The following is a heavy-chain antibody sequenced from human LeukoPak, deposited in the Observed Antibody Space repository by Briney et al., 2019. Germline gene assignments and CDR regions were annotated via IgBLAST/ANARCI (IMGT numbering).Heavy chain of an antibody. J-gene: IGHJ4*02. V-gene: IGHV3-74*01. CDR3: AKNLYDFWSGYYWGIDY. Sequence: GGSLRLSCAASGFTLSSYWMHWVRQVPGKGLVWVSRIKSDGSDTRYADSVKGRFTISRDNAKNTLYLQMNSLRAEDTAVYYCAKNLYDFWSGYYWGIDYWGQGTLVTVSS. D-gene: IGHD3-3*01. CDR2: IKSDGSDT. CDR1: GFTLSSYW.